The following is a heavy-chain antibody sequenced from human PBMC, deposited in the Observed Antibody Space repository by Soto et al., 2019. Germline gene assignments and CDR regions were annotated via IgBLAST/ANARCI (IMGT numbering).Heavy chain of an antibody. D-gene: IGHD3-3*01. CDR2: ISAYNGNT. CDR1: GYTFTSYG. Sequence: ASVKVSCKASGYTFTSYGISWVRQAPGQGLEWMGWISAYNGNTNYAQKLQGRVTMTTDTSTSTAYIELRSLSSDDTAVYYCSRSVLRFLEWLPRYYYYYYMDVWGKGTTVTVSS. CDR3: SRSVLRFLEWLPRYYYYYYMDV. J-gene: IGHJ6*03. V-gene: IGHV1-18*01.